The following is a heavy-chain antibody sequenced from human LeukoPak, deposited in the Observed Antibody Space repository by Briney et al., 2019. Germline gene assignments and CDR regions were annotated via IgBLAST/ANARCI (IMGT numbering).Heavy chain of an antibody. CDR2: INHSGST. J-gene: IGHJ4*02. CDR3: ARDYYYDSSVKGCYFDY. CDR1: GGSFSGYY. V-gene: IGHV4-34*01. D-gene: IGHD3-22*01. Sequence: SSETLSLTCAVYGGSFSGYYWSWIRQPPGKGLEWIGEINHSGSTNYNPSLKSRVTISVDTSKNQFSLKLSSVTAADTAVYYCARDYYYDSSVKGCYFDYWGQGTLVTVSS.